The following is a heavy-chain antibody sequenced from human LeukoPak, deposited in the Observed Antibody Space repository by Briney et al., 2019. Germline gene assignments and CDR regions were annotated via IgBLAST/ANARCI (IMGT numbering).Heavy chain of an antibody. V-gene: IGHV3-23*01. CDR1: GFTFSSYA. Sequence: PGGSLRLSCAASGFTFSSYAMSWVRQAPAKGLEWVSAISGSGGSTYYADSVKGRFTISRDNSKNTLYLQMNSLRAEDTAVYYCARRIAAAGSFDYWGQGTLVTVSS. CDR2: ISGSGGST. D-gene: IGHD6-13*01. J-gene: IGHJ4*02. CDR3: ARRIAAAGSFDY.